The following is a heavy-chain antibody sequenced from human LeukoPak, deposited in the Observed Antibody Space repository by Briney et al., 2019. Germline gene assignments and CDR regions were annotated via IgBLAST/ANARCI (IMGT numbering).Heavy chain of an antibody. J-gene: IGHJ5*02. CDR3: SKGGSGSSPFDP. CDR2: ISGDGGST. V-gene: IGHV3-43*02. D-gene: IGHD3-10*01. Sequence: GGSLRLSCAASGFTFDDYAMHWVRQAPGKGLEWVSLISGDGGSTYYADSVKGRFTISRDNSKNSLYLQMNSLRTEDTALYYCSKGGSGSSPFDPWGQGTLVTGSS. CDR1: GFTFDDYA.